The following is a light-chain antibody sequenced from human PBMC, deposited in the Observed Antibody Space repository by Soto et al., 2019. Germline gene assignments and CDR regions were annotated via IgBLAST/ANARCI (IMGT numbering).Light chain of an antibody. CDR3: SSYSTTNTLV. Sequence: QSALTQPASVSGSPGQSITISCTGTSSDVGDYPYVSWYQQHPGKVPKLIIYEVTNRPSGVSGRFSGSKSENTASLTISGLQAEDEADYYCSSYSTTNTLVFGSGTKLTVL. J-gene: IGLJ1*01. V-gene: IGLV2-14*01. CDR1: SSDVGDYPY. CDR2: EVT.